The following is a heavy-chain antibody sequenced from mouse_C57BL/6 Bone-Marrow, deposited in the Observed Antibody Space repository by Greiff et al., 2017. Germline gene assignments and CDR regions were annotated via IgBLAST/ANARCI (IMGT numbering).Heavy chain of an antibody. CDR1: GYSFTDYN. D-gene: IGHD1-1*01. CDR2: INPNYGTT. Sequence: QLQQSGPELVKPGASVKISCKASGYSFTDYNMNWVKQSNGKSLEWIGVINPNYGTTSYNQKFKGKATLTVDQSSSTAYMQLNSLTSEDSAVYYCANYYGSSRYYAMDYWGQGTSVTVSS. CDR3: ANYYGSSRYYAMDY. V-gene: IGHV1-39*01. J-gene: IGHJ4*01.